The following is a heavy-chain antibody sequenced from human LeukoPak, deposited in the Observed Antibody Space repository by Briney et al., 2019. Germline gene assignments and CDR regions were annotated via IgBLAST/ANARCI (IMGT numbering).Heavy chain of an antibody. V-gene: IGHV4-59*01. CDR1: GGSISSYY. D-gene: IGHD3-22*01. CDR2: IYYSGST. J-gene: IGHJ4*02. Sequence: PSETLSLTCTVSGGSISSYYWSWIRQPPGKGLEWIGYIYYSGSTNYNPSLKSRVTISVDTSKNQFSLKLSSVTAADTAVYYCARWGYYYDSSGYFFDYWGQGTQVTVSS. CDR3: ARWGYYYDSSGYFFDY.